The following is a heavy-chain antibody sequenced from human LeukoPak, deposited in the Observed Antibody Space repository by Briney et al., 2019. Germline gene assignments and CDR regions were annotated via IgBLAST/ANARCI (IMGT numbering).Heavy chain of an antibody. CDR2: ISAYNGNT. CDR3: ARARGGTYGSFDY. Sequence: GASVKVSCKASGYTFTTYGISWVRQAPGQGLEWMGWISAYNGNTNYAQKFQGRVTMTTDTSTNTAYMELRSLGSDDTAIYYCARARGGTYGSFDYWGQGTLVTVSS. V-gene: IGHV1-18*01. D-gene: IGHD1-26*01. CDR1: GYTFTTYG. J-gene: IGHJ4*02.